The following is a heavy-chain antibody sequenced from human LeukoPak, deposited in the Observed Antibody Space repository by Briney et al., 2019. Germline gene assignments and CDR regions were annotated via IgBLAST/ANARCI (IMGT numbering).Heavy chain of an antibody. D-gene: IGHD2-15*01. CDR1: GFSFSSYI. CDR2: ISSSSTI. CDR3: ARDRVVVVAATRYYYYYGMDV. J-gene: IGHJ6*02. Sequence: GGSLRLSCAASGFSFSSYIMNWVRQAPGKGLEWVSHISSSSTIYYADSVKGRFTISRDNAKNSLYLQMNSLRAEDTAVYYCARDRVVVVAATRYYYYYGMDVWGQGTTVTVSS. V-gene: IGHV3-48*04.